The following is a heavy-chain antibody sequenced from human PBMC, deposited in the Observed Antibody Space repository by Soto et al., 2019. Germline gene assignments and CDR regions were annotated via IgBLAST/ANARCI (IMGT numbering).Heavy chain of an antibody. CDR3: ARHGVGDIFTGQPDY. CDR1: GYSFTSYW. J-gene: IGHJ4*02. Sequence: GESLKISCKGSGYSFTSYWIGWVRQMPGKGLEWMGIIYPGDSDTRYSPSFQGQVTISADKSISTAYLQWSSLKASDTAIYYCARHGVGDIFTGQPDYWGQGTLVTSPQ. CDR2: IYPGDSDT. D-gene: IGHD3-9*01. V-gene: IGHV5-51*01.